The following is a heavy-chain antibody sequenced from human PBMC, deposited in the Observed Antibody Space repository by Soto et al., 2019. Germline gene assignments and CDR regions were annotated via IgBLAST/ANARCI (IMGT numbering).Heavy chain of an antibody. D-gene: IGHD2-15*01. CDR1: GAYMRNDYYY. CDR3: ASWVEVSLDYFDS. J-gene: IGHJ4*02. V-gene: IGHV4-31*11. CDR2: MHHSGRT. Sequence: SETLSLTCAVSGAYMRNDYYYWSWVRQKPGKDLEWIGHMHHSGRTHYNPSLKSRVAISVDTSKNQFSLYLNSVTAADTAVYYCASWVEVSLDYFDSWGQGTPVTVSS.